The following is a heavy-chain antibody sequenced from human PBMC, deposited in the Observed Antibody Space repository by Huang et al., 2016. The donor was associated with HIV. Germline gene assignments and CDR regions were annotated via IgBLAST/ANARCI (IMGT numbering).Heavy chain of an antibody. D-gene: IGHD3-10*01. CDR1: GGSFSDYF. J-gene: IGHJ4*02. CDR3: ARPKMTATPSDSSWSYFDF. Sequence: QVRLEQWGPNLLKPSDTLSLKCAVYGGSFSDYFGSWIRQSPLKGLEWMGDGNHRVSATHNPFRRSRVSIAVYSSKNQFFLNLTSVTAADTAVYFCARPKMTATPSDSSWSYFDFWGRGTPVTVSS. CDR2: GNHRVSA. V-gene: IGHV4-34*01.